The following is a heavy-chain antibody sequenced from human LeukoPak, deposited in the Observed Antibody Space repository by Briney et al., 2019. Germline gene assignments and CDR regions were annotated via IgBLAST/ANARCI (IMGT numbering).Heavy chain of an antibody. CDR3: ASTQGYCSSTSCYEGFDY. CDR1: GGTFSSYA. D-gene: IGHD2-2*01. Sequence: SVKVSCKASGGTFSSYAIIWVRQAPGQGLEWMGRIIPILGIANYAQKFQGRVTITADKSTSTAYMELSSLRSEDTAVYYCASTQGYCSSTSCYEGFDYWGQGTLVSVSS. J-gene: IGHJ4*02. CDR2: IIPILGIA. V-gene: IGHV1-69*04.